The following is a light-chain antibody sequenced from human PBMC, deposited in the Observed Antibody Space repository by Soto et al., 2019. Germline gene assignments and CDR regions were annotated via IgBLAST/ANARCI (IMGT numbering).Light chain of an antibody. CDR2: DAS. CDR1: QNIRSL. Sequence: DIQMTQSPSTLSASVGDRVTITCRASQNIRSLLAWYQQKPGKAPKVLIYDASSLGSGVPSRFSGSGPGTEFTRTISSLQPDDCATYFCQQYQTYATFGQGTRLEIK. V-gene: IGKV1-5*01. CDR3: QQYQTYAT. J-gene: IGKJ5*01.